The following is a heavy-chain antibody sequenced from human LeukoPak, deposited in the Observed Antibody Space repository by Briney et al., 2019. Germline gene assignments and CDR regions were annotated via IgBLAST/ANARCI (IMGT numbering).Heavy chain of an antibody. J-gene: IGHJ4*02. Sequence: SETLSLTCTVSGGSISSGDYYWSWIRQPPGKGLEWIGYIYYSGSTYYNPSLKSRVTISVDTSKNQFSLKLSSVPAADTAVYYCAREVVPAARFDYWGQGTLVTVSS. CDR2: IYYSGST. CDR3: AREVVPAARFDY. CDR1: GGSISSGDYY. V-gene: IGHV4-30-4*01. D-gene: IGHD2-2*01.